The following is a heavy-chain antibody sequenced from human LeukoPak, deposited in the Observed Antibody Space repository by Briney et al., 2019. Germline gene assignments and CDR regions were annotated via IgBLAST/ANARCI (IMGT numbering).Heavy chain of an antibody. D-gene: IGHD3-16*02. Sequence: PSETLSLTCTVSGGSISSSSYYWGWIRQPPGKGREWIASIYYSGSTYYNPSLKSRVTISVDTSKNQCSLKLSSVTAEDTAVYYCARDEVPDYVWGSYRYNWFDPWGQGTLVTVSS. CDR1: GGSISSSSYY. V-gene: IGHV4-39*07. J-gene: IGHJ5*02. CDR2: IYYSGST. CDR3: ARDEVPDYVWGSYRYNWFDP.